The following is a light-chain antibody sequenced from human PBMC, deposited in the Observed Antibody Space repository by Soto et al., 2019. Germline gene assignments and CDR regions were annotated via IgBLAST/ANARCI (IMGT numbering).Light chain of an antibody. J-gene: IGLJ1*01. CDR1: SSDVGSYDS. Sequence: QSALTQPRSVSGSPGQSVTISCTGSSSDVGSYDSVSWYQHHPGKAPKFMIYDVSKRPSGVPDRFSGSKSGNTASLTISGLQAEDEGDYYCCSYADTYYVFGSGTKLTVL. V-gene: IGLV2-11*01. CDR3: CSYADTYYV. CDR2: DVS.